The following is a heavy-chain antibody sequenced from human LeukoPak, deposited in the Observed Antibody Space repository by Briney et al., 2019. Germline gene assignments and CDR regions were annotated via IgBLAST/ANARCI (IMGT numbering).Heavy chain of an antibody. J-gene: IGHJ5*02. CDR1: GYTFTGYY. V-gene: IGHV1-2*02. D-gene: IGHD1-7*01. CDR3: ARDATRYNWNYEWSWFDP. Sequence: ASVKVSCKASGYTFTGYYMHWVRQAPGQGLEWMGWINPNSGGTNYAQKFQGRVTMTRDTSISTAYMELSRLRFDDTAVYYCARDATRYNWNYEWSWFDPWGQGTLVTVSS. CDR2: INPNSGGT.